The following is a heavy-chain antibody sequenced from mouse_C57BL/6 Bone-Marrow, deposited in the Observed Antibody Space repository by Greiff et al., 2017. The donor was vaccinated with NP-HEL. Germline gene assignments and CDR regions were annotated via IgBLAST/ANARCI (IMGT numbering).Heavy chain of an antibody. V-gene: IGHV1-74*01. D-gene: IGHD2-1*01. Sequence: VQLQQPGAELVKPGASVKVSCKASGYTFTSYWMHWVKQRPGQGLEWIGRIHPSDSDTNYNQKFKGKATLTVDKSSSTAYMQLSSLTSEDSAVDAYAIGVPVTGYFEVWGTGTTVTVSS. CDR1: GYTFTSYW. J-gene: IGHJ1*03. CDR2: IHPSDSDT. CDR3: AIGVPVTGYFEV.